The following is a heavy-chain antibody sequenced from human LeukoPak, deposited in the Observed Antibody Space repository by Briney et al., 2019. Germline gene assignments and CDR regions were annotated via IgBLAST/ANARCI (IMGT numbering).Heavy chain of an antibody. V-gene: IGHV4-61*02. CDR3: ARGKPDFPFDS. J-gene: IGHJ4*02. CDR1: GGSISSSSYY. CDR2: VYTRGTT. Sequence: KPSETLSLTCLVSGGSISSSSYYWSWIQQPAGKGLEWIGRVYTRGTTNYNPSLKSRVTISLDSSNNQFSLELTSVTAADTAIYFCARGKPDFPFDSWGQGTLVTVSS.